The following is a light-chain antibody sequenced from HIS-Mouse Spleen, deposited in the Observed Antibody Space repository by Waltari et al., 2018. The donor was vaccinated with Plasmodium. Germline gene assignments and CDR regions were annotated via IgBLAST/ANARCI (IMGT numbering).Light chain of an antibody. CDR2: DVS. J-gene: IGLJ1*01. CDR1: PSDAGGTND. CDR3: CSYAGSYTYV. Sequence: QSPLPQPRNESWCSGQSVSISCTAAPSDAGGTNDVSCYQQPPGKAPERMIYDVSQQPSGVPDRFSGSKAGNTASLTISGLQAEDEADYYCCSYAGSYTYVFGTGTKVTVL. V-gene: IGLV2-11*01.